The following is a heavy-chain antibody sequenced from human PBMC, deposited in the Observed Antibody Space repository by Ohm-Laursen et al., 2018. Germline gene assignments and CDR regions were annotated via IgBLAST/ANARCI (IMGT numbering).Heavy chain of an antibody. Sequence: SLRLSCAASGFTFDDYGMSWVRQAPGKGLEWVSGINWNGGSTGYADSVKGRFTISRDNAKNSLYLQMNSLRVEDTALYHCARAIHGSGNNWFDPWGQGTLVTVSS. J-gene: IGHJ5*02. V-gene: IGHV3-20*01. CDR1: GFTFDDYG. CDR3: ARAIHGSGNNWFDP. D-gene: IGHD3-10*01. CDR2: INWNGGST.